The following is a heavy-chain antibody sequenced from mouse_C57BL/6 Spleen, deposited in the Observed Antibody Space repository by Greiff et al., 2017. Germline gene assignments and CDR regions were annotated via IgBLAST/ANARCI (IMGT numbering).Heavy chain of an antibody. V-gene: IGHV3-6*01. CDR1: GYSITSGYY. CDR2: ISYDGSN. J-gene: IGHJ2*01. CDR3: ARDRITTVVAPYFDY. D-gene: IGHD1-1*01. Sequence: LLESGPGLVKPSQSLSLTCSVTGYSITSGYYWNWIRQFPGNKLEWMGYISYDGSNNYNPSLKNRISITRDTSKNQFFLKLNSVTTEDTATYYCARDRITTVVAPYFDYWGQGTTLTVSS.